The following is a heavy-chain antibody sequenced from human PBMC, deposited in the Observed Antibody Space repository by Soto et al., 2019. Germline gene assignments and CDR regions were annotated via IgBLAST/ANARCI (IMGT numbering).Heavy chain of an antibody. CDR3: AREMWTRTGPQNFFDY. V-gene: IGHV1-18*01. J-gene: IGHJ4*02. Sequence: ASVKVSCKASGYTFTSYGIIWVRQAPGQGLEWMGYISPSSGVTRYAQNLQGRVTLTTDTSTTTAYMELRSLSSDDTAVYYCAREMWTRTGPQNFFDYWAWEPWSPSPQ. D-gene: IGHD2-21*01. CDR2: ISPSSGVT. CDR1: GYTFTSYG.